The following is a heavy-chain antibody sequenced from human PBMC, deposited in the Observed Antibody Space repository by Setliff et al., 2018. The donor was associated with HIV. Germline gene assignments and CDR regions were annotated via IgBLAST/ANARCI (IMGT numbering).Heavy chain of an antibody. J-gene: IGHJ6*03. CDR2: IHYGGGT. D-gene: IGHD3-10*01. CDR1: GGSISNYY. Sequence: SETLSLTSSNSGGSISNYYWVWLRQSPGKGLEWIGHIHYGGGTYYNPSLESRVSISRDTFKNQFSLNLRDVTAGDTALYYCARAVIRREDRGMWTKLWSAPNHMDVWGKGITVS. V-gene: IGHV4-59*13. CDR3: ARAVIRREDRGMWTKLWSAPNHMDV.